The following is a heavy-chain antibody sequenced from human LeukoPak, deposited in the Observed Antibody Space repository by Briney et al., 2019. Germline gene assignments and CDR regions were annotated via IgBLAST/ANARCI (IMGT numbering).Heavy chain of an antibody. Sequence: GGSLRLSCAASGFTFSSYAMSWVRQAPGKGLEWVSAISGSGGSTYYADSVKGRFTISRDNSKNTLYLQVDSLRAEDTAVYYCAKDQIRSGTASYFDYWGQGTLVTVSS. J-gene: IGHJ4*02. CDR2: ISGSGGST. V-gene: IGHV3-23*01. D-gene: IGHD1-1*01. CDR1: GFTFSSYA. CDR3: AKDQIRSGTASYFDY.